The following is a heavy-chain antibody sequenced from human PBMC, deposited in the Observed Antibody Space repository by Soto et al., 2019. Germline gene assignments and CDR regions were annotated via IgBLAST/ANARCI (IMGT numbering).Heavy chain of an antibody. CDR1: GGSISSGGYS. D-gene: IGHD6-13*01. CDR2: IYHSGST. Sequence: PSETLSLTCAVSGGSISSGGYSWSWIRQPPGKGLEWIGYIYHSGSTYYNPSLKSRVTISVDRSKNQFSLKLSSVTAADTAVYYCASSNAGGHMTAAVLWGKGPLGTVS. CDR3: ASSNAGGHMTAAVL. J-gene: IGHJ6*03. V-gene: IGHV4-30-2*01.